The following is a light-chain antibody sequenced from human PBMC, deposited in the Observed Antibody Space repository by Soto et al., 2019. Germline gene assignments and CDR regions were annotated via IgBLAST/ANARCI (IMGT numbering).Light chain of an antibody. V-gene: IGLV1-40*01. CDR2: ANN. CDR1: SSNIGAGYD. J-gene: IGLJ2*01. Sequence: QSVLTQPPSVSGAPGQRVTISCTGSSSNIGAGYDVHWYQQLPGTAPKLLIYANNSRPSGVPDRFSDSKSGTSASLAITGLQAEDEADYYCQSYDSSLSGVVFGGGTKVTVL. CDR3: QSYDSSLSGVV.